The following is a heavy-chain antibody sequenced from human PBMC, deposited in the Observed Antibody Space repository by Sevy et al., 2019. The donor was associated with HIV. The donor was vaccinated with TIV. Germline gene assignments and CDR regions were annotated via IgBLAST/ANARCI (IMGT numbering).Heavy chain of an antibody. Sequence: ASVKVSCKASGYTFTSYGISWVRQAPGQGLEWMGWISAYNGNTNYAQKLQGRVTMTTDTSTSTAYMELRTLRSDDTAVYYCARTFGELLSSAFDIWGQGTMVTVSS. CDR1: GYTFTSYG. CDR3: ARTFGELLSSAFDI. J-gene: IGHJ3*02. CDR2: ISAYNGNT. V-gene: IGHV1-18*01. D-gene: IGHD3-10*01.